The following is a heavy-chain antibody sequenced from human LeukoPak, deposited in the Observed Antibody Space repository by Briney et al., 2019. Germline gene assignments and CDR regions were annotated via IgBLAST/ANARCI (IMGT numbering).Heavy chain of an antibody. CDR3: ARDPGFGEFFPHFDY. Sequence: SETLSLTCTVSGGSISSYYWSWIRQPAGKGLEWIGRIYTSGSTNYNPSLKSRVTMSVDTSKNQFSLKLSSVTAADTAVYYCARDPGFGEFFPHFDYWGQGTLVTVSS. J-gene: IGHJ4*02. CDR1: GGSISSYY. V-gene: IGHV4-4*07. CDR2: IYTSGST. D-gene: IGHD3-10*01.